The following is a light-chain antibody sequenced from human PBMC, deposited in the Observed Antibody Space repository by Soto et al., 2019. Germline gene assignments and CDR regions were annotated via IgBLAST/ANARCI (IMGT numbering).Light chain of an antibody. J-gene: IGLJ1*01. CDR3: SSYAGSNIYV. CDR2: EVS. V-gene: IGLV2-8*01. Sequence: QSALTQPPSASGSPGQSVTISCTGTSSDVGGYNYVSWYQQHPGKAPKLMISEVSKRPSGVPDRFSGSKSGNTASLTVSGLQDEDEADYYCSSYAGSNIYVFGTGTKVTVL. CDR1: SSDVGGYNY.